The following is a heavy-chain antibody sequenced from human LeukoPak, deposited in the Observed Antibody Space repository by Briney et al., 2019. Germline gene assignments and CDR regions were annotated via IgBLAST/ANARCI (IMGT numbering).Heavy chain of an antibody. J-gene: IGHJ5*02. CDR3: ARLRQRTVPWFDP. V-gene: IGHV5-51*01. CDR2: IYPGDSDT. CDR1: GYSFTSYW. D-gene: IGHD1-14*01. Sequence: GASLQISCKGSGYSFTSYWIGWVRQMPGKGLEWMGIIYPGDSDTRYSPSFQGQVTISADKSISTAYLQWSSLKASDTAMYYCARLRQRTVPWFDPWGQGTLVTVSS.